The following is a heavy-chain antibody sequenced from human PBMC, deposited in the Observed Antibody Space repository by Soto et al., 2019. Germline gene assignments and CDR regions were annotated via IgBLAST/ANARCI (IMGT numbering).Heavy chain of an antibody. J-gene: IGHJ5*02. CDR3: ARDQISGWYDN. CDR2: MGGSVDSK. CDR1: GFAFGRYA. Sequence: EVQLLESGGGLVKPGGSLRLSCAASGFAFGRYALSWVRQAPGKGLEWVSAMGGSVDSKSYADSVKGRFTITRDAPKNTLFLEMNSLRPDDTAIYFCARDQISGWYDNWGQGTLVTVSS. D-gene: IGHD6-19*01. V-gene: IGHV3-23*01.